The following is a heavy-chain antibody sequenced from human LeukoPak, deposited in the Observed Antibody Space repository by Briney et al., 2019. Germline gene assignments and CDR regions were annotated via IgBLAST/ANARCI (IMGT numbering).Heavy chain of an antibody. CDR1: GFTLSSYD. Sequence: GGSLRLSCAASGFTLSSYDMSWVRQAPGKGLEWVSAISGSGGVSTYYADSVKGRFTISRDNSKNILYLQMNSLRAEDTALYYCVKDLRVYWGQGTLVTVSS. CDR3: VKDLRVY. D-gene: IGHD3-10*01. J-gene: IGHJ4*02. V-gene: IGHV3-23*01. CDR2: ISGSGGVST.